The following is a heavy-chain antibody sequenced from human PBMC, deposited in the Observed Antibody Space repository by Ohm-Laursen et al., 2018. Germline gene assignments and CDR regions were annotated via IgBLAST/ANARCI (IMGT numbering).Heavy chain of an antibody. D-gene: IGHD6-19*01. J-gene: IGHJ4*02. CDR3: AKPPRAYSTGWFPDY. CDR1: GFTFSTYG. Sequence: SLRLSCTASGFTFSTYGMHWVRQTPGKGLEWVAVISYDGSNKDYADSVQGRFTISRDNSKNTLYLQMNSLRAEDTAAFYCAKPPRAYSTGWFPDYWGQGTLVTVSS. V-gene: IGHV3-30*18. CDR2: ISYDGSNK.